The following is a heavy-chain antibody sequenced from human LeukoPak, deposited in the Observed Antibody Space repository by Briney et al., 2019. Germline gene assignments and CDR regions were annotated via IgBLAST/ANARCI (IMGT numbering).Heavy chain of an antibody. CDR3: AGYGEYLDWYFDL. D-gene: IGHD4-17*01. V-gene: IGHV4-61*01. J-gene: IGHJ2*01. Sequence: SQTLSLTCTVSGGSISSGSYYWSWIRQPPGKGLEWIGYMYYSGSTNYNPSLKSRVTISIDTSKNQFSLKLNSVTAADTAVYYCAGYGEYLDWYFDLWGRGTPVTVSP. CDR2: MYYSGST. CDR1: GGSISSGSYY.